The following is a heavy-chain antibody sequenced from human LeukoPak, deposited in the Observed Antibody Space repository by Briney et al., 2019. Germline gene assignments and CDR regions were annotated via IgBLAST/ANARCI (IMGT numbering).Heavy chain of an antibody. Sequence: PSETLSLTCAVYGGSFSGYYWSWIRQPPGKGLEWIGEINHSGSTNYNPSLKSRVTISVDTSKNQFSLKLSSVTAADTAVYYCARGSVVLRFLEWLDPRDAFDIWGQGTMVTVSS. J-gene: IGHJ3*02. D-gene: IGHD3-3*01. CDR1: GGSFSGYY. CDR2: INHSGST. CDR3: ARGSVVLRFLEWLDPRDAFDI. V-gene: IGHV4-34*01.